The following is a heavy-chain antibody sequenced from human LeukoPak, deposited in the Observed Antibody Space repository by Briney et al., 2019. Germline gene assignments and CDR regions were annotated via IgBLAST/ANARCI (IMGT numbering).Heavy chain of an antibody. J-gene: IGHJ4*02. CDR2: INPNRGGT. CDR3: ASPLIAVAGTGY. V-gene: IGHV1-2*02. D-gene: IGHD6-19*01. Sequence: GASVKVSCKASGYTFTGYYMHWVRQAPGQGLEWMGWINPNRGGTNYAQKFQGRVTMTRDTSISTAYMELSRLRSDDTAVYYCASPLIAVAGTGYWGQGTLVTVSS. CDR1: GYTFTGYY.